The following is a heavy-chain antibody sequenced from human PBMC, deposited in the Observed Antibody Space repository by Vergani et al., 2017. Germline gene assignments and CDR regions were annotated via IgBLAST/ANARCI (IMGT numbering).Heavy chain of an antibody. V-gene: IGHV3-33*01. CDR2: TWYEGNNN. J-gene: IGHJ4*02. Sequence: QVQLVESGGGVVQPGRSLRLSCTPSSFKLGDYGMHWVRQAPGRGLEWVSMTWYEGNNNYYADSVKGRFTISKDISKKTLYLQMNSLRGHDTAVYYCARETRDTPSSLDYWGQGTLVTVSS. D-gene: IGHD5-24*01. CDR3: ARETRDTPSSLDY. CDR1: SFKLGDYG.